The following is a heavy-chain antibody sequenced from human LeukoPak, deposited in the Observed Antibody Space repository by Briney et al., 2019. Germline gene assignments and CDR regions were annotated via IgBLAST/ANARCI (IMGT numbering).Heavy chain of an antibody. V-gene: IGHV3-23*01. J-gene: IGHJ4*02. Sequence: GGSLRLSCASSGFTFSSYAMSWVRQAPGKGLEWVSAISGSGGSTYYADSVKGRFTISRDNSKTTPYLQMKSLRAEDTAVYYCAKVVAAADYWGQGTLVTVSS. CDR2: ISGSGGST. D-gene: IGHD6-13*01. CDR3: AKVVAAADY. CDR1: GFTFSSYA.